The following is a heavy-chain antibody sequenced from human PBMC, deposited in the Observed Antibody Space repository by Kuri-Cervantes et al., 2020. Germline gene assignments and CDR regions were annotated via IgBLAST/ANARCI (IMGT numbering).Heavy chain of an antibody. Sequence: GESLKISCAASGFTFSSYWMHWVRQAPGKGLVWVSRINSDGSSTSYADSVKGRLTISRDNSKNTLYLQMNSLRAEDTAVYYCARDFPPHYSSSVPDAFDIWGQGTMVTVSS. D-gene: IGHD6-6*01. V-gene: IGHV3-74*01. CDR3: ARDFPPHYSSSVPDAFDI. J-gene: IGHJ3*02. CDR1: GFTFSSYW. CDR2: INSDGSST.